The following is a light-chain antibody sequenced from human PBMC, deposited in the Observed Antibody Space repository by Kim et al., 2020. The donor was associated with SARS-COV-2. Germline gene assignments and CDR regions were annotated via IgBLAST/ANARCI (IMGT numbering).Light chain of an antibody. J-gene: IGKJ4*01. CDR2: AAS. Sequence: DIQMTQSPSSLSASVGDRVTITCRASQSISTYLNWYQQKPGKAPKLLIYAASSLPSGVPSRFSGSGSGTEFTLTISSLQPDDFATYYCQQYNSYPLTFGGGTKVDIK. V-gene: IGKV1-39*01. CDR3: QQYNSYPLT. CDR1: QSISTY.